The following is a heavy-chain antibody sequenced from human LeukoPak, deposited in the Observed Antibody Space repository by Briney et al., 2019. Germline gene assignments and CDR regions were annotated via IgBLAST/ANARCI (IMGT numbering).Heavy chain of an antibody. V-gene: IGHV4-61*10. D-gene: IGHD2/OR15-2a*01. CDR3: ARTTFYYYYMDV. Sequence: PSQTLSLTCTVSGGSISGGSYYWSWIRQPAGKGLEWIGYIYYSGSTNYNPSLKSRVTISVDTSKNQFSLKLSSVTAADTAVYYCARTTFYYYYMDVWGKGTTVTVSS. CDR1: GGSISGGSYY. CDR2: IYYSGST. J-gene: IGHJ6*03.